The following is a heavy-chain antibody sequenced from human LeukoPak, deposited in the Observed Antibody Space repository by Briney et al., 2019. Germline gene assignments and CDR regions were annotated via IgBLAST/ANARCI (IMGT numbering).Heavy chain of an antibody. CDR3: ARAGAVDRGLDV. D-gene: IGHD3-10*01. Sequence: QSGGSLRLSCEASGFTFSNYAMHWVRQAPGKGLEWVAVAYFDGKSYFYAHSVEGRFTISRDNSKNTLNLQMSDLRVEDTALYYCARAGAVDRGLDVWGQGTTVTVSS. V-gene: IGHV3-33*01. CDR2: AYFDGKSY. J-gene: IGHJ6*02. CDR1: GFTFSNYA.